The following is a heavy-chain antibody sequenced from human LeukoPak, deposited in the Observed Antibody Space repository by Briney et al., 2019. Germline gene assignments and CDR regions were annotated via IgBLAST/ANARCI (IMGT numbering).Heavy chain of an antibody. CDR3: ARDLGRDGYNPTHFDY. D-gene: IGHD5-24*01. CDR2: INPSGGST. J-gene: IGHJ4*02. CDR1: GYTFTDYY. Sequence: ASVKVSCKASGYTFTDYYMHWVRQAPGQGLEWMGIINPSGGSTSYAQKFQGRVTITADESTSTAYMELSSLRSEDTAVYYCARDLGRDGYNPTHFDYWGQGTLVTVSS. V-gene: IGHV1-46*01.